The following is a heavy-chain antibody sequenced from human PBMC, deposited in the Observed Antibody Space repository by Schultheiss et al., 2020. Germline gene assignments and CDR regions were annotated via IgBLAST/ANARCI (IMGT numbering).Heavy chain of an antibody. CDR3: ARGKYGDYSSWFHP. V-gene: IGHV3-33*08. D-gene: IGHD4-17*01. CDR1: GFTFSSYG. J-gene: IGHJ5*02. CDR2: IRYDGSKK. Sequence: SCAASGFTFSSYGMHWVRQAPGKGLEWVAGIRYDGSKKFYADSVKGRFTIFRDNSKNTLDMQMNSLRAEDTAMYYCARGKYGDYSSWFHPWGQGTLVTVSS.